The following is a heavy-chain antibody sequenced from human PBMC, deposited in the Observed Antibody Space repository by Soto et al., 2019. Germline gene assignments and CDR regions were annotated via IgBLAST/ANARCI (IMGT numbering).Heavy chain of an antibody. D-gene: IGHD5-12*01. V-gene: IGHV3-33*01. CDR2: VWYDGGNK. CDR1: GFTFSSYG. J-gene: IGHJ6*02. CDR3: VRAAGYSGNEYVYYCGMVV. Sequence: QVQLVESGGGVVQPGRSLRLSCAASGFTFSSYGMHWVRQAPGKGLEWVALVWYDGGNKYYADSVKGRFTISRDNSKNTLYLLMNSLIFEDTSVYYCVRAAGYSGNEYVYYCGMVVWGQGTTVTVS.